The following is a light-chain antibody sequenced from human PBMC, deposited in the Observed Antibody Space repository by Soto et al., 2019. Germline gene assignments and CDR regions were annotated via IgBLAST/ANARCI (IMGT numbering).Light chain of an antibody. CDR3: QQYYSYPLT. Sequence: SLSALSATPEDRVTITCRASQGISSYLAWYQQKPVKXPXXXXXAXXXLQSGVPSRFSGSGSGTDFTLTISCLQSEDFATYYCQQYYSYPLTFGQGTKVDIK. V-gene: IGKV1-8*01. CDR1: QGISSY. CDR2: AXX. J-gene: IGKJ1*01.